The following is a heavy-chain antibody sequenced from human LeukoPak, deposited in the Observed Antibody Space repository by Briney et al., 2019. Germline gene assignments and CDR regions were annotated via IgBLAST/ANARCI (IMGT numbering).Heavy chain of an antibody. J-gene: IGHJ4*02. CDR3: AAYCSSTSCYSRGSDY. CDR2: ISAYNGNT. V-gene: IGHV1-18*01. Sequence: ASVKVSCKASGYTFTSYGISWVRQAPGQGLEWMGWISAYNGNTNYAQKLQGRVTMTTDTSTSTACMELRSLRSDDTAVYYCAAYCSSTSCYSRGSDYWGQGTLVTVSS. CDR1: GYTFTSYG. D-gene: IGHD2-2*01.